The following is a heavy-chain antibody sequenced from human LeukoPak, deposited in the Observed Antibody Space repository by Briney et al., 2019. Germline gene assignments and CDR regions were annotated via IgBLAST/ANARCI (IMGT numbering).Heavy chain of an antibody. Sequence: PSETLSLTCTVSGGSISSYYWSWIRQPARKGLEWIGRIYTSGSTNYNPSLKSRVTMSVDTSKNQFSLKLSSVTAADTAVYYCARDGLSAVGATSVYFDYWGQGTLVTVSS. CDR2: IYTSGST. D-gene: IGHD1-26*01. V-gene: IGHV4-4*07. J-gene: IGHJ4*02. CDR3: ARDGLSAVGATSVYFDY. CDR1: GGSISSYY.